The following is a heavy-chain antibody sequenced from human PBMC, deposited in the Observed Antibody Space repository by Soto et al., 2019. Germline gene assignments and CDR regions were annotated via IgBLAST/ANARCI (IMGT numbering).Heavy chain of an antibody. CDR3: ARDLSAIFGVVIRKGMDV. J-gene: IGHJ6*02. Sequence: ASVKVSCKASGYTFTGYYMHWVRQAPGQGLEWMGWINPNSGGTNYAQKFQGRVTMTRDTSISTAYMELSRLRSDDTAMYYCARDLSAIFGVVIRKGMDVWGQGTTVTVSS. CDR1: GYTFTGYY. CDR2: INPNSGGT. V-gene: IGHV1-2*02. D-gene: IGHD3-3*01.